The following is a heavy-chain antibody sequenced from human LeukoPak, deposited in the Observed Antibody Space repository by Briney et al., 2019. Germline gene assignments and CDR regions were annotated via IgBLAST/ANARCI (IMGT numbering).Heavy chain of an antibody. CDR2: ISSSSYT. CDR3: ARDNLTAAMDV. V-gene: IGHV3-11*06. D-gene: IGHD2-2*01. Sequence: PGGSLRLSRAASGFTFSDYYMSWIRQAPGKGLEWVSYISSSSYTNYADSVKGRFTISRDNAKNSLYLQMNSLRAEDTAVYYCARDNLTAAMDVWGKGTTVTVSS. J-gene: IGHJ6*04. CDR1: GFTFSDYY.